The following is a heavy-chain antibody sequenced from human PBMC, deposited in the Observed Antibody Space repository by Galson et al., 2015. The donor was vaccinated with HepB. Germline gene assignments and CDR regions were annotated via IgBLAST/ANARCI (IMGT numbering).Heavy chain of an antibody. V-gene: IGHV3-30*18. J-gene: IGHJ6*02. CDR3: AKDRTVTTEAYPYFYYGTDV. CDR2: ISYDGSNK. CDR1: GFTFSSYG. D-gene: IGHD4-17*01. Sequence: SLRLSCAASGFTFSSYGMHWVRQAPGKGLEWVAVISYDGSNKYYADSVKGRFTISRDNSKNTLYLQMNSLRAEDTAVYYCAKDRTVTTEAYPYFYYGTDVWGHGTTVTVSS.